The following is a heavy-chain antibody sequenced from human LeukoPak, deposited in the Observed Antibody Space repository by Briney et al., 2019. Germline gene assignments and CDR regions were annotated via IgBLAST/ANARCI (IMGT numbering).Heavy chain of an antibody. D-gene: IGHD2-2*01. CDR2: ISYDGNNK. Sequence: GGSLRLSCAASGFTFSSYGIHWVRQTPGKGLEWVAVISYDGNNKYYADSVKGRFTISRDNSKNTLYLQMNSLRAEDTAVYYCARVGYCSSNSCYPFDYWGQGTLVTVSS. CDR3: ARVGYCSSNSCYPFDY. J-gene: IGHJ4*02. CDR1: GFTFSSYG. V-gene: IGHV3-30*03.